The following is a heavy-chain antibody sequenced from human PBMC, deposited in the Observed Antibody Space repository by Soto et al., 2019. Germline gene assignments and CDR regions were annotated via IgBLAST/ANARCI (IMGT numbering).Heavy chain of an antibody. Sequence: PSETLSLTCAVSGGSISSSNWWSWVRQPPGKGLEWIGEIYHSGGTNYNPSLKSRVTISVDKSKNQFSLKLSSVTAADTAVYYCARYCSSTSCYFDYWGQGTLVTVSS. CDR3: ARYCSSTSCYFDY. J-gene: IGHJ4*02. CDR1: GGSISSSNW. V-gene: IGHV4-4*02. CDR2: IYHSGGT. D-gene: IGHD2-2*01.